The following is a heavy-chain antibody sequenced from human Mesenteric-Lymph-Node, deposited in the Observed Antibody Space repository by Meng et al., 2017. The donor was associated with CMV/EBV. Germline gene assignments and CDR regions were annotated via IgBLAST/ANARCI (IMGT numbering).Heavy chain of an antibody. Sequence: GGSLRLSCAASGFTFDDYTMHWVRQAPGKGLEWVSLISWDGGSTYYADSVKGRFTISRDNAKNSLYLQMNSLRAEDTAVYYCASAPLGTPNWFDPWGQGTLVTVSS. CDR3: ASAPLGTPNWFDP. CDR2: ISWDGGST. J-gene: IGHJ5*02. CDR1: GFTFDDYT. V-gene: IGHV3-43*01.